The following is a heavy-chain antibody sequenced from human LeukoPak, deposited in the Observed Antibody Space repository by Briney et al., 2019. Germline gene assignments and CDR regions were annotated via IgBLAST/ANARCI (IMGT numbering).Heavy chain of an antibody. CDR1: GFTFSDYY. V-gene: IGHV3-11*01. CDR3: VRYYSSSWPNYYYYYGMDV. J-gene: IGHJ6*02. D-gene: IGHD6-13*01. CDR2: ISSSGSTI. Sequence: GGSLRLSCAASGFTFSDYYMSWIRQAPGKGLEWVSYISSSGSTIYYADSVKGRFTISRDNAKNSLYLQMNSLRAEDTAVYYCVRYYSSSWPNYYYYYGMDVWGQGTTVTVSS.